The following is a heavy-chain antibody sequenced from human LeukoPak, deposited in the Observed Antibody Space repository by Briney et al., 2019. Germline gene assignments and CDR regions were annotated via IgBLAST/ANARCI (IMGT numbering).Heavy chain of an antibody. D-gene: IGHD3-3*01. CDR2: IYYAGPT. CDR1: GDSINGFY. J-gene: IGHJ6*02. Sequence: SETLSLTCTVSGDSINGFYWSWVRQPPGEGGEWVAYIYYAGPTTYNPSLKSRVTISVDTSKNQFSLKLTSLTAADTAVYYCARQGRFSYFGMDVWGQGTTVTVSS. V-gene: IGHV4-59*08. CDR3: ARQGRFSYFGMDV.